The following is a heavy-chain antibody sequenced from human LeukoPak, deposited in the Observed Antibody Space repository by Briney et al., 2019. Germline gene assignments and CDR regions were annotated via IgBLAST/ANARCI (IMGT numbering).Heavy chain of an antibody. V-gene: IGHV4-34*01. CDR3: ARLYCTNGVCHVAFDI. J-gene: IGHJ3*02. CDR1: GGSFSGYY. CDR2: INHSGST. Sequence: SETLSLTCAVYGGSFSGYYWLWIRQPPGKGLEGIGEINHSGSTNYNPSLKSRVTISVDTSKNQFSLKLSSVTAADTAVYYCARLYCTNGVCHVAFDIWGQGTMVTVYS. D-gene: IGHD2-8*01.